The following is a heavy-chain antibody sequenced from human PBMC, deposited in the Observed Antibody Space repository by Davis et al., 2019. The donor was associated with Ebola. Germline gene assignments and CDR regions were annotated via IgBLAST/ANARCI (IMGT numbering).Heavy chain of an antibody. CDR1: GYRFTSSW. V-gene: IGHV5-51*01. J-gene: IGHJ5*02. CDR2: IYPGDSDA. Sequence: KVSCKGSGYRFTSSWLGWVRQTPARGLEWMGIIYPGDSDARYSPSFQGQVTFSVDKSINTAYLHWNSLKASDSAMYYCARMVNNSYPNWFDPWGQGTLVTVSS. D-gene: IGHD2-21*01. CDR3: ARMVNNSYPNWFDP.